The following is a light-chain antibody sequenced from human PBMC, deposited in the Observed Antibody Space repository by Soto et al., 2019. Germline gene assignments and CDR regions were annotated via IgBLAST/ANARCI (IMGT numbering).Light chain of an antibody. CDR3: QHYNSWPLT. J-gene: IGKJ4*01. CDR1: QSVSSN. CDR2: DAS. V-gene: IGKV3-15*01. Sequence: EIVMTQSPATLSVSPGERATLSCRASQSVSSNLAWYKQTPGQAPRLLIYDASTRATGIPARLSGSGSGTEFTLTIRSLQSEDFAVYYCQHYNSWPLTFGGGTKVDIK.